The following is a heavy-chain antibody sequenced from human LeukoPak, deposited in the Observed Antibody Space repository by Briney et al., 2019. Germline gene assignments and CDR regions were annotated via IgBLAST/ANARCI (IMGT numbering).Heavy chain of an antibody. J-gene: IGHJ4*02. CDR3: AKAGLRYFDWLSSRNYYFDY. CDR2: ISGSGGST. CDR1: GGSISSSN. Sequence: ETLSLTCAVSGGSISSSNWWSWVRQAPGKGLEWVSAISGSGGSTYYADSVKGRFTISKDNSKNTLYLQMNSLRAEDTAVYYCAKAGLRYFDWLSSRNYYFDYWGQGTLVTVSS. D-gene: IGHD3-9*01. V-gene: IGHV3-23*01.